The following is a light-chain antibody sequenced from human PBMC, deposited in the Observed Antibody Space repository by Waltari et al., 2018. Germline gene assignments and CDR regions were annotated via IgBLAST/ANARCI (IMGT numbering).Light chain of an antibody. CDR2: GAS. Sequence: EIVMTQSPATLSVSPGERANLSCSASQSISSQLAWYQQKPGQAPRLLIYGASTRATGIPARFSGSGSGTEFTLTISSLQSEDFAVYFCQQYHESPPITFGPGTKVDIK. CDR3: QQYHESPPIT. V-gene: IGKV3-15*01. J-gene: IGKJ3*01. CDR1: QSISSQ.